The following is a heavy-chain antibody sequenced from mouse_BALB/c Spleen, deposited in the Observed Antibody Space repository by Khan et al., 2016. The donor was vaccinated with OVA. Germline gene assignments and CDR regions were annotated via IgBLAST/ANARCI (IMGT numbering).Heavy chain of an antibody. CDR2: ITPSTGYT. J-gene: IGHJ3*01. CDR3: ARRGVYGIFAY. CDR1: GYTFTTYW. D-gene: IGHD2-1*01. V-gene: IGHV1-7*01. Sequence: QVRLQQSGAELAKPGASVKMSCKASGYTFTTYWMHWVKQRPGQGLDWIGYITPSTGYTEYNQKFKDKATLTADKSSSTAYMQLNSLTSEDSAVYYCARRGVYGIFAYWGQGTLVTVSA.